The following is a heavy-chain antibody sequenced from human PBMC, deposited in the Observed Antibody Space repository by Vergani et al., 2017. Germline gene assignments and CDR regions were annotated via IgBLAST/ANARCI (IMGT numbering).Heavy chain of an antibody. CDR1: GGSISSYY. J-gene: IGHJ4*02. D-gene: IGHD6-19*01. CDR3: ARTIFGYSSGWYFDY. V-gene: IGHV4-59*12. Sequence: QVQLQESGPGLVKPSETLSLPCTVSGGSISSYYWSWIRQPPGKGLEWIGYIYYSGSTNYNPSLKSRVTISVDTSKNQFSLKLSSVTATDTAVCYCARTIFGYSSGWYFDYWGQGTLVTVSS. CDR2: IYYSGST.